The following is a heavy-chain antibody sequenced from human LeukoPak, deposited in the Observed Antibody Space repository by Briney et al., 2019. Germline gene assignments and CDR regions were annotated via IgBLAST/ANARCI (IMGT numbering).Heavy chain of an antibody. V-gene: IGHV1-46*01. D-gene: IGHD3-9*01. CDR3: ARGPTDILTGYPDDY. CDR2: INPSCGST. J-gene: IGHJ4*02. CDR1: GYTFTSYY. Sequence: ASVNVSCKASGYTFTSYYMHWVRQAPGQGLEWMGIINPSCGSTSYAQKFQGRVTMTRDTSTSTVYMELSSLRSEDTAVYYCARGPTDILTGYPDDYWGQGTLVTVSS.